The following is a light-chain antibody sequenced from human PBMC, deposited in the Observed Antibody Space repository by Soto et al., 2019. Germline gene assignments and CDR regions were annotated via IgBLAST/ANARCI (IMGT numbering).Light chain of an antibody. CDR1: SSDVGSYNL. J-gene: IGLJ3*02. V-gene: IGLV2-23*02. CDR3: CSYAGSSTWV. CDR2: EVS. Sequence: QSALTQPASVSGSPGQSITISCTGTSSDVGSYNLVSWHQQHPGKAPKLMIYEVSKRPSGVSNRFSDSKSGNTASLTISGLQAEDEADYYCCSYAGSSTWVFGGGTKLTVL.